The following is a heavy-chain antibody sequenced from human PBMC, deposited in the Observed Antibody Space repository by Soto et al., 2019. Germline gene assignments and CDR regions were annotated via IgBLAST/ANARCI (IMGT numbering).Heavy chain of an antibody. J-gene: IGHJ3*02. CDR3: AKGGASSALDAFDI. CDR1: GFTFSSYA. D-gene: IGHD6-19*01. V-gene: IGHV3-23*01. Sequence: GGSLRLSCAASGFTFSSYAMSWVRQAPGKGLEWVSAISGSGGSTYYADSVKGRFTISRDNSKNTLYLQMNSLRTEDSAVSCCAKGGASSALDAFDIWGQGTMVTVSS. CDR2: ISGSGGST.